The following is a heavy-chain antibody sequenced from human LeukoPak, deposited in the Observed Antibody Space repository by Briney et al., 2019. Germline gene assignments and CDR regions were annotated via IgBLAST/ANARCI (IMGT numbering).Heavy chain of an antibody. D-gene: IGHD3-9*01. Sequence: SETLSLTCTVSGGSISSYYWSWIRQPPGKGLEWIGYIYYSGSTNYNPSLKSRVTISVDTSKNQFSLKLSSVTAADTAVYYCARLLRFFDRPDAFDIWGQGTMVTVSS. V-gene: IGHV4-59*08. CDR1: GGSISSYY. CDR3: ARLLRFFDRPDAFDI. CDR2: IYYSGST. J-gene: IGHJ3*02.